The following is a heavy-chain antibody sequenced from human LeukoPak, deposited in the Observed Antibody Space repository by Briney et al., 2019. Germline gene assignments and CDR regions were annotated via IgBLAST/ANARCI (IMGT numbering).Heavy chain of an antibody. Sequence: GGSLRLSCAASGFSFSRYPMGWVRQAPGKGLEWVSYISSSGSTIYYADSVKGRFTISRDNAKNSLYLQMNSLRAEDTAVYYCASELYDSSGYPDYWGQGTLVTVSS. D-gene: IGHD3-22*01. J-gene: IGHJ4*02. V-gene: IGHV3-48*04. CDR1: GFSFSRYP. CDR2: ISSSGSTI. CDR3: ASELYDSSGYPDY.